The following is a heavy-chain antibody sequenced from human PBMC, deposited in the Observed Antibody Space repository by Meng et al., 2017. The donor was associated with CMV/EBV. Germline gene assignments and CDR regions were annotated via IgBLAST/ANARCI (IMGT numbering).Heavy chain of an antibody. Sequence: GESLKISCAASRFTFSSYGMHWVRQAPGKGLEWVAFIRYDGSNKYYADSVKGRFTISRDNSKNTLYLQMNSLRAEDTAVYYCAKDSLVLNYYYYYGMDVWGQGTTVTVSS. CDR2: IRYDGSNK. J-gene: IGHJ6*02. CDR1: RFTFSSYG. V-gene: IGHV3-30*02. CDR3: AKDSLVLNYYYYYGMDV. D-gene: IGHD3-10*01.